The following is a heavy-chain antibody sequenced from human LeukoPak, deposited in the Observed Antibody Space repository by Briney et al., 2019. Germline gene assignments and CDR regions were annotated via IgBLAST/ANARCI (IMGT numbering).Heavy chain of an antibody. D-gene: IGHD3-16*02. V-gene: IGHV1-69*13. CDR1: GGTFSSYA. J-gene: IGHJ4*02. CDR2: IIPIFGTA. CDR3: ARSVDDYVWGSYRQDY. Sequence: ASVKVSCKASGGTFSSYAISWVRQAPGQGLEWMGGIIPIFGTANYAQKFQGRVTITADESTSTAYMELSSLRSEDTDVYYCARSVDDYVWGSYRQDYWGQGTLVTVSS.